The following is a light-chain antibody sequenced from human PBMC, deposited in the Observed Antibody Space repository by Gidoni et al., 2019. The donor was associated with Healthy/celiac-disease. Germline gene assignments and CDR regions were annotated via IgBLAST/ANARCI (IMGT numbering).Light chain of an antibody. V-gene: IGLV3-1*01. CDR2: QDS. J-gene: IGLJ2*01. Sequence: SYELTLPPSVSVSPGKTASITCSGDKLGDKYACWYQQKPGQSPVLVIYQDSKRPSGIPERFSGSNSGNTATLTISGTQAMDEADYYCQAWDSSTVVFGGGTKLTVL. CDR1: KLGDKY. CDR3: QAWDSSTVV.